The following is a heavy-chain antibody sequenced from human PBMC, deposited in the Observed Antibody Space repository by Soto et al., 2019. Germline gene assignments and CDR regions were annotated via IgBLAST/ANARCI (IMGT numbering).Heavy chain of an antibody. V-gene: IGHV1-18*01. Sequence: QVQLVQSGAEVRKPGASLKVSCEASGDTFNTYDISWVRQAPGQGLEWLGWISAYSVDKKYAQKFQGRVTMTTDTSTITSYMELRSLRSDDTAIYYCTRTPRGAGTCDYWGQGALVTVSS. D-gene: IGHD2-15*01. CDR1: GDTFNTYD. J-gene: IGHJ4*02. CDR2: ISAYSVDK. CDR3: TRTPRGAGTCDY.